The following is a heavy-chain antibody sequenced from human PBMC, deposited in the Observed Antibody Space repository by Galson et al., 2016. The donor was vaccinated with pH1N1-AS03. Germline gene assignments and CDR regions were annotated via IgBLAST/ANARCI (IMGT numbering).Heavy chain of an antibody. Sequence: LSLTCAVSGYSISSGFHWAWVRQPPSKGLEWIGTISHSGNTYYNPSLKSRVTMSVDTSKNQFSLKLSSVTAADAAVYYCARFSGSYQLDYWGQGTLVTVSS. V-gene: IGHV4-38-2*01. CDR1: GYSISSGFH. CDR3: ARFSGSYQLDY. J-gene: IGHJ4*02. D-gene: IGHD1-26*01. CDR2: ISHSGNT.